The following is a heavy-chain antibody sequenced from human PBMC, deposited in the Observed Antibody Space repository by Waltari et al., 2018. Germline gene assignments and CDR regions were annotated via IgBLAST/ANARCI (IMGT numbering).Heavy chain of an antibody. Sequence: QVQLVQSGAEVKKPGSSVKVSCQASGATFSSSANSWVRQAPGHGLEWMGRIIPIFGTANYAQKFQGRVTITADESTSTAYMELSSLRSEDTAVYYCARGRGGYSYAPDAFDIWGQGTMVTVSS. V-gene: IGHV1-69*15. CDR1: GATFSSSA. CDR3: ARGRGGYSYAPDAFDI. J-gene: IGHJ3*02. CDR2: IIPIFGTA. D-gene: IGHD5-18*01.